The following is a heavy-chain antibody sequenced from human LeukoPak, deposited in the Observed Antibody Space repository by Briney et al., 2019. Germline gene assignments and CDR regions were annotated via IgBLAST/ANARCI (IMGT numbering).Heavy chain of an antibody. CDR2: IYYSGST. CDR1: GGSISSHY. V-gene: IGHV4-59*11. D-gene: IGHD2-2*02. J-gene: IGHJ5*02. CDR3: ARVAGGYCSSTSCYIAWFDP. Sequence: SETLPLTCTVSGGSISSHYWSWIRQPPGKGLEWIGYIYYSGSTNYNPSLKSRVTISVDTSKNQFSLKLSSVTAADTAVYYCARVAGGYCSSTSCYIAWFDPWGQGTLVTVSS.